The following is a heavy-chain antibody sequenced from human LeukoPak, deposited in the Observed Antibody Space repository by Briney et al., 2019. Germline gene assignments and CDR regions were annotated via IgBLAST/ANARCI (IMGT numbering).Heavy chain of an antibody. V-gene: IGHV4-39*07. D-gene: IGHD3-22*01. CDR3: ARVGDYENSGSQPFDY. CDR1: GGSISSSSDF. Sequence: SETLSLTCTVSGGSISSSSDFWGWIRQPPGKAPEWIGSIHYNGSTHDNPSLKSRVTMAVDMSQNLFSLRLRAVTAADTAVYYCARVGDYENSGSQPFDYWGQGTLVTVSS. CDR2: IHYNGST. J-gene: IGHJ4*02.